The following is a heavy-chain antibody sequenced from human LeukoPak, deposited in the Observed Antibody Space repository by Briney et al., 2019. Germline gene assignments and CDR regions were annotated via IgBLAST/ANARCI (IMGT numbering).Heavy chain of an antibody. V-gene: IGHV4-59*01. J-gene: IGHJ3*02. Sequence: SETLSLTCTVSGGSISSYYWSWIRQPPGKGLEWIGYIYYSGSTNYSPSLKSRVTISVDTSKNQFSLKLSSVTAADTAVYYCARERDGYNLNDAFDIWGQGTMVTVSS. CDR2: IYYSGST. CDR1: GGSISSYY. CDR3: ARERDGYNLNDAFDI. D-gene: IGHD5-24*01.